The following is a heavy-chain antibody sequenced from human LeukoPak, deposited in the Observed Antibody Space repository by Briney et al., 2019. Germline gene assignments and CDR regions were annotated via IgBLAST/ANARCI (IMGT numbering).Heavy chain of an antibody. V-gene: IGHV3-48*03. CDR2: ISSSGSII. CDR1: GFTFSSYE. Sequence: GRSLRLSCAASGFTFSSYEMNWVRQAPGKGLEWVSYISSSGSIIHYADAVKGRSTTSRDNAKNSLHLQMNSLRAEDTAIYYCARVRGYGPESFDYWGQGTLVTVSS. D-gene: IGHD3-10*01. J-gene: IGHJ4*02. CDR3: ARVRGYGPESFDY.